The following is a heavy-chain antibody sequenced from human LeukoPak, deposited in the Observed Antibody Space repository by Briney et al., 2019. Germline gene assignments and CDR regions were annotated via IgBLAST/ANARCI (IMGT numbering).Heavy chain of an antibody. CDR3: ARGGYSYGRYYFDY. CDR1: GFTFSSYW. J-gene: IGHJ4*02. CDR2: IYYSGST. D-gene: IGHD5-18*01. Sequence: KSGGSLRLSCAASGFTFSSYWMSWVRQAPGKGLELIGYIYYSGSTNYNPSLKSRVTISVDTSKNQFSLKLSSVTAADTAVYYCARGGYSYGRYYFDYWGQGTLVTVSS. V-gene: IGHV4-59*01.